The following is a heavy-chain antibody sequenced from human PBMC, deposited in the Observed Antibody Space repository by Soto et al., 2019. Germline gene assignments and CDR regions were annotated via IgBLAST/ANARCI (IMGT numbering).Heavy chain of an antibody. V-gene: IGHV3-66*01. CDR2: IYSGGST. CDR1: GFTVSSNY. J-gene: IGHJ4*02. CDR3: ASGRYCSGGSCYHMSAY. Sequence: GGSLRLSCAASGFTVSSNYMSWVRQAPGKGLEWVSVIYSGGSTYNADSVKGRFTISRDNSKNTLYLQMNSLRAEDTAVYYCASGRYCSGGSCYHMSAYWGQGTLVTVSS. D-gene: IGHD2-15*01.